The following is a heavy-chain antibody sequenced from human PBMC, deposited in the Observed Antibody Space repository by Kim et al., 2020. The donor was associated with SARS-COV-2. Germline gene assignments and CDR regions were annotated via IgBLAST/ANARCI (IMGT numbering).Heavy chain of an antibody. Sequence: SETLSLTCTVSGDSISTYSWNWIRQPPGKGLEWIGYIFDIGTTNYSPSLQSRVSMSVDTSKKQFSLKLSSVTAADTAVYYCARVEGSTWFYFDYWVPGILVTVSS. V-gene: IGHV4-59*13. CDR3: ARVEGSTWFYFDY. CDR2: IFDIGTT. CDR1: GDSISTYS. J-gene: IGHJ4*02. D-gene: IGHD6-13*01.